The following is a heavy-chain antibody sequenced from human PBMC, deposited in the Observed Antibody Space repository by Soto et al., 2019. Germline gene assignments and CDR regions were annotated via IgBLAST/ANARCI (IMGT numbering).Heavy chain of an antibody. CDR3: AKDGRLLEWRGYYFDY. J-gene: IGHJ4*02. V-gene: IGHV3-23*01. Sequence: PGGSLRLSCAASGFTLSSYAMSWVRQAPGKGLEWVSAISGSGGSTYYADSVKGRFTISRDNSKNTLYLQMNSLRAEDTAVYYCAKDGRLLEWRGYYFDYWGQGTLVTVSS. CDR1: GFTLSSYA. CDR2: ISGSGGST. D-gene: IGHD3-3*01.